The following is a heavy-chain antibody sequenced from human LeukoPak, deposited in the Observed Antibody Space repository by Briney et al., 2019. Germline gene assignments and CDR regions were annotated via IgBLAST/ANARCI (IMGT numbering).Heavy chain of an antibody. CDR1: GGSISSSRSY. Sequence: SQTLSLTCSVSGGSISSSRSYWGWIRQPPGKGLEWVGSIYYNGDTYYNPSFKSRVSMSVDTSKNQISLILTSVTAADTAVYYCSREGYSCPNWFDTWGQGTLVTVSS. CDR2: IYYNGDT. J-gene: IGHJ5*02. V-gene: IGHV4-39*07. D-gene: IGHD4-11*01. CDR3: SREGYSCPNWFDT.